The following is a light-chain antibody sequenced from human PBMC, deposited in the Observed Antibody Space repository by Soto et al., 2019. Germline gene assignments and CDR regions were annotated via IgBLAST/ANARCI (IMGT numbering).Light chain of an antibody. CDR3: QQSYSTPYT. V-gene: IGKV1-39*01. CDR1: QSISSN. CDR2: AAS. Sequence: DIQMTQSPSSLTASVGDRVTITCRASQSISSNINWYQQRLGKAPKLLIYAASSLQSGVPSRFSGSVSGTEFTLTVSSLQPEDFATDYCQQSYSTPYTFSQGTEV. J-gene: IGKJ2*01.